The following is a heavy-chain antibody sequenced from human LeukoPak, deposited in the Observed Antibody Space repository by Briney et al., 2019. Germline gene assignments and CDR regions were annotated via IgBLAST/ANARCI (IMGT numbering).Heavy chain of an antibody. D-gene: IGHD3-10*01. V-gene: IGHV4-59*08. Sequence: SETLSLTCSVSGGSITSYYWSWMRQPPGKGLEWIGQIYYSEISNYNPFLKSRVTISVDTSKNQFSLKLNSVTAADTAVYYCAGWLGVSSVFWGQGALVTVSS. CDR1: GGSITSYY. CDR2: IYYSEIS. J-gene: IGHJ4*02. CDR3: AGWLGVSSVF.